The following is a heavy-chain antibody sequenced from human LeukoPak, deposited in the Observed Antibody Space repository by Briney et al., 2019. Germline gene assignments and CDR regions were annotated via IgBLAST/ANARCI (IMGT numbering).Heavy chain of an antibody. J-gene: IGHJ4*02. CDR3: AREGYSYGFRTFDY. D-gene: IGHD5-18*01. CDR1: GGSISSYY. Sequence: SETLSLTCTVSGGSISSYYWSWIRQPPGKGLEWIGYNYYSGSTNYNPSLKSRVTISVDTSKNQFSLKLSSVTAADTAVYYCAREGYSYGFRTFDYWGQGTLVTVSS. CDR2: NYYSGST. V-gene: IGHV4-59*01.